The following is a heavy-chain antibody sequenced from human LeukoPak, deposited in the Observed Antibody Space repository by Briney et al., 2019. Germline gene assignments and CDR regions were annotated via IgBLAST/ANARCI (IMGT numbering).Heavy chain of an antibody. D-gene: IGHD6-13*01. CDR3: ARDPGAAGNYYYYMDV. J-gene: IGHJ6*03. Sequence: ASVKVSCKASGYTFTGYYMHWVRQAPGQGLEWMGWINPNSGGTNYAQKFQGRVTMTRDTSISTAYMELSRLRSDDTAVYYCARDPGAAGNYYYYMDVWGKGTTVTVSS. V-gene: IGHV1-2*02. CDR2: INPNSGGT. CDR1: GYTFTGYY.